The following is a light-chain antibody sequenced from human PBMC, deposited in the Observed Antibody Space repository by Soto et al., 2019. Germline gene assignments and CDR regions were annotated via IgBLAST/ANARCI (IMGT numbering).Light chain of an antibody. Sequence: QYALTQPPSASGSPGQSVTISCTGTISDVGLYDYVSWYQQHPGKVPKLLIYEVTQRPSGVPDRFSGSKSGNTASLTVSGLQAEDEADYYCSSYGGNSNYVFGTGTKVTVL. J-gene: IGLJ1*01. CDR2: EVT. CDR3: SSYGGNSNYV. CDR1: ISDVGLYDY. V-gene: IGLV2-8*01.